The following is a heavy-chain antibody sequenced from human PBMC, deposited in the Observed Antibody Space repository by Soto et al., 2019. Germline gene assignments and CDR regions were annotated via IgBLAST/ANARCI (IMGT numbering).Heavy chain of an antibody. CDR3: ARGHYPHSSSPPGY. D-gene: IGHD6-13*01. V-gene: IGHV4-34*01. J-gene: IGHJ4*02. Sequence: KASETLSLTCAVYGGSFSGYYWSWIRQPPGKGLEWIGEINHSGSTNYNPSLKSRVTISVDTSKNQFSLKLSSVTAADTAVYYCARGHYPHSSSPPGYWGQGTLVTVSS. CDR1: GGSFSGYY. CDR2: INHSGST.